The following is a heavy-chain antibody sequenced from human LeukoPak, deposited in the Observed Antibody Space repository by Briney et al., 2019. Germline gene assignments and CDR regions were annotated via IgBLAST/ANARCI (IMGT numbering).Heavy chain of an antibody. D-gene: IGHD1-1*01. V-gene: IGHV3-33*08. CDR2: IWYDGSNK. CDR3: AACPVQLERRGLFDY. Sequence: GGSLRLSCAASGFTVSSYGMHWVRQAPGKGLEWVAVIWYDGSNKYYADSVKGRFTISRDNSKNTLYLQMNSLRAEDTAVYYCAACPVQLERRGLFDYWGQGTLVTVSS. CDR1: GFTVSSYG. J-gene: IGHJ4*02.